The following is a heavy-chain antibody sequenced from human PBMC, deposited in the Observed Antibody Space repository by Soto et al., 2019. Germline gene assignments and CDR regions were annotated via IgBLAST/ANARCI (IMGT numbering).Heavy chain of an antibody. Sequence: SETLSLTCTVSGGSISSGGYYWSWIRQHPGKGLEWIGYIYYSGSTYYNPSLKSRVTISVDTSKNQFSLKLSSVTAADTAVYYCARVYRTGTTWWFDPWGQGTLVTVS. CDR1: GGSISSGGYY. V-gene: IGHV4-31*03. D-gene: IGHD1-1*01. CDR2: IYYSGST. J-gene: IGHJ5*02. CDR3: ARVYRTGTTWWFDP.